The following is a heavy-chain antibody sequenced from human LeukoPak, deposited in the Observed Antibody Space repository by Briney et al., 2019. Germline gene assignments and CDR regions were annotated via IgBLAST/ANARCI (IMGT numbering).Heavy chain of an antibody. Sequence: PGRSLRLSCAASGFTFSDYAMHWVRQAPAQGLEWVAIISNDGGDKFYADFAKGRFAISRDNSKNTLYLQMNSLRPDDTATYACARVTEGGGTGAEYFQHWGQGRLVTVSS. CDR1: GFTFSDYA. CDR3: ARVTEGGGTGAEYFQH. J-gene: IGHJ1*01. CDR2: ISNDGGDK. D-gene: IGHD2-15*01. V-gene: IGHV3-30*09.